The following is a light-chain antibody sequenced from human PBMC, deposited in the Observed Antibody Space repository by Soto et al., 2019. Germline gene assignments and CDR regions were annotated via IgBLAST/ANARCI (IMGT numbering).Light chain of an antibody. Sequence: QSVLTQPASVSGSPGQSITISCTGTSSDVGGNKYVSWYQQYPGKVPKLLINKVTNRPSGVSYRFSGSKSGNTASLTISELLAEDEADYFCASSTSESLYVFGTGTKVTVL. CDR2: KVT. CDR3: ASSTSESLYV. J-gene: IGLJ1*01. V-gene: IGLV2-14*01. CDR1: SSDVGGNKY.